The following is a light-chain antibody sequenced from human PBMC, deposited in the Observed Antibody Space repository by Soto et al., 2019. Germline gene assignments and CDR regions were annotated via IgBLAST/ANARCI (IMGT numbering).Light chain of an antibody. Sequence: QYVLTQTPSESGAPGQRVTISCTGSSSNIGAGYDVHWYQQLPGTAPKLLIYGNSNRPSGVPDRFSGSKSGTSASLAITGLQAEDEADYYCQSYDSSLSGSKFGGGTKLTVL. CDR1: SSNIGAGYD. CDR2: GNS. CDR3: QSYDSSLSGSK. J-gene: IGLJ2*01. V-gene: IGLV1-40*01.